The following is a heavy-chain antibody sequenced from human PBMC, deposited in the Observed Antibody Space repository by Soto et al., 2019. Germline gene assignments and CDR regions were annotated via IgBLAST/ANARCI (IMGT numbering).Heavy chain of an antibody. CDR3: ARAFGSGRINWFDP. D-gene: IGHD3-10*01. CDR1: GGTFSSYT. CDR2: IIPILGIA. J-gene: IGHJ5*02. Sequence: QVQLVQSGAEMKKPGSSVKVSCKASGGTFSSYTISWVRQAPGQGLEWMGRIIPILGIANYAQKFQGRVTITADKSTSTAYMELSSLRSEDTAVYYCARAFGSGRINWFDPWGQGTLVTVSS. V-gene: IGHV1-69*02.